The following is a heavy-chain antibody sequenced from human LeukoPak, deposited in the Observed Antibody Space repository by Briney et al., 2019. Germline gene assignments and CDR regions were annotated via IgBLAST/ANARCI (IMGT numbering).Heavy chain of an antibody. D-gene: IGHD4-17*01. Sequence: GGSLRLSCVASGFTFSNYGMHWVRQAPGKGLEWVAVISNDGSKRHYADSMRGRFTISRDNSKDTLYLQMNSLRGEDTAVYYCAKDQGATTVIYDYWGQGALVIVSS. CDR2: ISNDGSKR. V-gene: IGHV3-30*18. CDR1: GFTFSNYG. J-gene: IGHJ4*02. CDR3: AKDQGATTVIYDY.